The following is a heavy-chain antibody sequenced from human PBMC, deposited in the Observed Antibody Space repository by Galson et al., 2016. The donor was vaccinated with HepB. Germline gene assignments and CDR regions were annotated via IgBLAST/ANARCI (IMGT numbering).Heavy chain of an antibody. D-gene: IGHD4-17*01. CDR2: ISGSGATI. CDR1: TFRFSTYD. J-gene: IGHJ6*02. CDR3: AREPERSTVYYYNGMVV. V-gene: IGHV3-48*03. Sequence: SLRLSCAASTFRFSTYDFSWVRQAPGKGLEWVSYISGSGATIFYADSVKGRFTISRDNAKNSLYLQMNSQRGEDTAVYYCAREPERSTVYYYNGMVVWGQGTTVTVSS.